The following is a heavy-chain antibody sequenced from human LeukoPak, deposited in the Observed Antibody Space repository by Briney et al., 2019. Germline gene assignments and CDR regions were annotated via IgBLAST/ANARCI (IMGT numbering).Heavy chain of an antibody. CDR2: IYHSGST. D-gene: IGHD1-14*01. J-gene: IGHJ4*02. CDR1: GDSFSDYY. Sequence: SETLALTCALYGDSFSDYYWSWIRQPPGKGLEWIGEIYHSGSTNYNPSLKSRVTISVDTSKNQFSLKLSSVTAADTAVYYCARDSWPEVVRFDFWGQGTLVTVSS. V-gene: IGHV4-34*01. CDR3: ARDSWPEVVRFDF.